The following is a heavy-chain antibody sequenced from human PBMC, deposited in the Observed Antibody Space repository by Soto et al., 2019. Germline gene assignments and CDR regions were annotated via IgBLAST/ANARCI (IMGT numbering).Heavy chain of an antibody. J-gene: IGHJ3*02. CDR3: ARQVFNAFDI. Sequence: RGSLILSCLDSGFTFSSYGMHWVRQAPGKGLEWVAVMYYDGNNKYYADSVKGRFTISRDNSKNTLYLQMNSLRAEDTAVYYCARQVFNAFDIWGQGKMVTVSS. D-gene: IGHD2-8*01. CDR1: GFTFSSYG. V-gene: IGHV3-33*01. CDR2: MYYDGNNK.